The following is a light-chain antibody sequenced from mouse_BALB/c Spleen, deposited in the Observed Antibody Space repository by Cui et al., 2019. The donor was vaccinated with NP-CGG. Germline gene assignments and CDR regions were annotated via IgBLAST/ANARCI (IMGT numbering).Light chain of an antibody. Sequence: QPIVTQQSSLTTSPGETVTLTCRSSTGAVTTSNYANWVQEKPDHLFTGLIGGTNNRAPGVPARFSGSLIGDKATLTITGAQTEDAAIYFCALWYSNHWVFGGGTKLTVL. CDR3: ALWYSNHWV. CDR2: GTN. CDR1: TGAVTTSNY. V-gene: IGLV1*01. J-gene: IGLJ1*01.